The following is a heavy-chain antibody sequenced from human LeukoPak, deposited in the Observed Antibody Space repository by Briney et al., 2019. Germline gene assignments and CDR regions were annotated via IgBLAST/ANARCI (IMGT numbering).Heavy chain of an antibody. J-gene: IGHJ3*02. V-gene: IGHV1-46*01. CDR3: ARGRTYFDWLFSNAFDI. Sequence: AASVKVSCKPSGYTFTSYYIHWVRQAPGQGLEWMGIINPSGGSTSYAQKFQGRVTMTRDTSTSTVYMELSSLRAEDTAVYYCARGRTYFDWLFSNAFDIWGQGTMVTVSS. CDR2: INPSGGST. D-gene: IGHD3-9*01. CDR1: GYTFTSYY.